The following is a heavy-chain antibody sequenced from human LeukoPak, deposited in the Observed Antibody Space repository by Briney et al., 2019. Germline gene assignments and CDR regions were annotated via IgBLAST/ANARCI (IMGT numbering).Heavy chain of an antibody. V-gene: IGHV4-61*02. D-gene: IGHD3-10*01. CDR2: IYTSGST. Sequence: SETLSLTCTVSGGSISSSSYYWSWIRQPAGKGLEWIGRIYTSGSTNYNPSLKSRVTMSVDTSKNQFSLKLSSVTAADTAVYYCARDHYYYGSGRSYYMDVWGKGTTVTVSS. CDR1: GGSISSSSYY. J-gene: IGHJ6*03. CDR3: ARDHYYYGSGRSYYMDV.